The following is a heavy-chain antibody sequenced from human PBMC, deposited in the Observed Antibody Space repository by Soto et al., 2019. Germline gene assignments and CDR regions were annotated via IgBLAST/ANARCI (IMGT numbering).Heavy chain of an antibody. Sequence: PGGSLRLSCAASGFTFSSYSMNWVRQAPGKGLEWVSSISSSSSYIYYADSVKGRFTISRDNAKNSLYLQMNSLRAEDTAVYYCARDLSCSGGSCYSYYYYYGMDVWGQGTTVTVSS. D-gene: IGHD2-15*01. CDR2: ISSSSSYI. J-gene: IGHJ6*02. CDR3: ARDLSCSGGSCYSYYYYYGMDV. V-gene: IGHV3-21*01. CDR1: GFTFSSYS.